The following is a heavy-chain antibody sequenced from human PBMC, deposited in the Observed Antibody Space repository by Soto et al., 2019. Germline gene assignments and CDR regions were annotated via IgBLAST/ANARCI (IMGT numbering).Heavy chain of an antibody. CDR1: GGTLASSQW. J-gene: IGHJ5*02. D-gene: IGHD2-21*02. Sequence: XTLSLPSGVSGGTLASSQWWSWVRQSPGGWLEWIWNIYHTGDTNLNPSLQSRVTISGDKSNNQFSLRLNSLTAAHTAVYFCAREIVTAGGKNYFDPWGPGTLGTVSS. CDR2: IYHTGDT. V-gene: IGHV4-4*01. CDR3: AREIVTAGGKNYFDP.